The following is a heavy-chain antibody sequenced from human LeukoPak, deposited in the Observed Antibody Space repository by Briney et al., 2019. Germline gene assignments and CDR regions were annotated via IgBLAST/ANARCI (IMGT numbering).Heavy chain of an antibody. CDR1: GFTXXSYS. V-gene: IGHV3-21*01. Sequence: GFTXXSYSMKWVRQAPGKGVEGVSCISSSSSYIQYADSVKGRFTISRDNDKKSMYLQMNRLRAEDTAVYYXXXXXXXXXXXXXXXYXXXXVWGKGXTXTVSS. CDR2: ISSSSSYI. CDR3: XXXXXXXXXXXXXXYXXXXV. J-gene: IGHJ6*03.